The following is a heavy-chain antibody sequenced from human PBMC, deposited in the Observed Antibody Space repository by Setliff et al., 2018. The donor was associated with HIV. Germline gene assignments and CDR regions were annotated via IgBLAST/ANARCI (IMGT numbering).Heavy chain of an antibody. CDR3: ARAASYYDSSGYWAPSKYFDY. D-gene: IGHD3-22*01. Sequence: SETLSLTCAVYGGSFSGYYWSWNRQPPGKGQEWIGEINHSGSTNYYPYLKSRVTILVATSKNQFSLKLSSVTAADTAVYYCARAASYYDSSGYWAPSKYFDYWGQGTQVTVSS. CDR1: GGSFSGYY. V-gene: IGHV4-34*01. CDR2: INHSGST. J-gene: IGHJ4*02.